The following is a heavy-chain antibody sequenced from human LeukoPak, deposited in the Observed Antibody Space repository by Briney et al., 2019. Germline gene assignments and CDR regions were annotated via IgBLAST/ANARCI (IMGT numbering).Heavy chain of an antibody. J-gene: IGHJ4*02. V-gene: IGHV3-7*01. CDR2: IKQDGTEK. Sequence: PGGSLRLSCTASGFPFIEYSMNWVRQAPGKGLEWVANIKQDGTEKYYVDSVKGRFTISRDNAKNSLYLQMNSLRAEDTAVYYCAREVVTATSYFDFWGQGTLVTVSS. CDR3: AREVVTATSYFDF. D-gene: IGHD2-21*02. CDR1: GFPFIEYS.